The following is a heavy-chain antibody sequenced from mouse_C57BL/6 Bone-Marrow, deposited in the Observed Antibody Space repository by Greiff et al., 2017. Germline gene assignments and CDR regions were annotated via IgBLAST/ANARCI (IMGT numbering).Heavy chain of an antibody. CDR3: ASLLWLQDYAMDY. J-gene: IGHJ4*01. Sequence: VQLQQSGAELVKPGASVKLSCTASGFNIQDYYMHWVKQRTEQGLGWIGRIDPEDGETKNAPKFPGKATITADTSSNTAYLKLSSLTSEDTSVYDWASLLWLQDYAMDYWGQGTSVTVSS. D-gene: IGHD2-2*01. CDR2: IDPEDGET. CDR1: GFNIQDYY. V-gene: IGHV14-2*01.